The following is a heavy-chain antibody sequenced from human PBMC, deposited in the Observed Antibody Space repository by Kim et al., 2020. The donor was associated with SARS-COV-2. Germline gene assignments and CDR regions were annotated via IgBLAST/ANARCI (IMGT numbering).Heavy chain of an antibody. CDR3: DYYDSSGDAFDI. Sequence: SETLSLTCAVYGGSFSGYYWSWIRQPPGKGLEWIGEIKHSGSTNYNPSLKSRVTISVDTSKNQFSLKLSSVTAADTAVYYCDYYDSSGDAFDIWGQGTMV. D-gene: IGHD3-22*01. J-gene: IGHJ3*02. V-gene: IGHV4-34*01. CDR1: GGSFSGYY. CDR2: IKHSGST.